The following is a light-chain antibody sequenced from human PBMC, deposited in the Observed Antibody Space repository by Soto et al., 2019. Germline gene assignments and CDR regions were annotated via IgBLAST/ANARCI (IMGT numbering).Light chain of an antibody. CDR3: QQYGTSPWP. Sequence: IVLTQSPGTLSFSPGGRSSLSCRASQSVYSSYLAWYQQKPGQAPRLLIYGASSRATGIPDRFSGSGSGTDFTLTISRLEPEDFAVYYCQQYGTSPWPFGQGTKVDIK. J-gene: IGKJ1*01. V-gene: IGKV3-20*01. CDR1: QSVYSSY. CDR2: GAS.